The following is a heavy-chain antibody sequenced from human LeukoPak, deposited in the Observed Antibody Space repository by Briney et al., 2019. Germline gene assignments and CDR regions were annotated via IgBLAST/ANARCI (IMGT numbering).Heavy chain of an antibody. CDR1: GFTFRSYA. D-gene: IGHD4-17*01. J-gene: IGHJ4*02. CDR2: ISGSGGST. Sequence: GGSLRLSCAASGFTFRSYAMSWVRQAPGKGLEWVSTISGSGGSTYYADSVKGRFTISRDNSKNTLYLQMNSLRAEDTAVYYCANHHGDPRWYYFDYWGQGTLVTVSS. V-gene: IGHV3-23*01. CDR3: ANHHGDPRWYYFDY.